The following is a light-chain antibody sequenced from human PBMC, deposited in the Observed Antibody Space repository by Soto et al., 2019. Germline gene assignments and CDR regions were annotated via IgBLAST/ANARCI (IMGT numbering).Light chain of an antibody. CDR3: QQYGSSIT. V-gene: IGKV3-20*01. CDR1: QSVSSSY. CDR2: GAS. Sequence: EIVLTQSPGTLSLSQGERATLSCRASQSVSSSYLAWYQQKPGQAPSLLIYGASGRATGIPDRCSGSGSGTDFTLTISRLAPEDFAVYYCQQYGSSITFGQGTRLEIK. J-gene: IGKJ5*01.